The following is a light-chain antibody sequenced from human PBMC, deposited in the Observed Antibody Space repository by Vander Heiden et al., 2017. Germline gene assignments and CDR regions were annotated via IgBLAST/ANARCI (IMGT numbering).Light chain of an antibody. CDR2: AAS. CDR3: QQSYSNPRMYT. CDR1: QSISSY. Sequence: IQMTHSPSSLSASVGDRVTITCRASQSISSYLNWYQQKPGKAPKLLIYAASSLQSGVPSRFSGSGSGTDFTLTISSLQPEDFAAYYCQQSYSNPRMYTFGQGTKLEIK. V-gene: IGKV1-39*01. J-gene: IGKJ2*01.